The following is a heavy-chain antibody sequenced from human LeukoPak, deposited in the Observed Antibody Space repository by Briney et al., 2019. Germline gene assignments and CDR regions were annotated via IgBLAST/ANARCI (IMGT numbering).Heavy chain of an antibody. CDR2: IYYSGST. Sequence: PSETLSLTCTVSVDSTIGYYWSCIRHPPGKGLEWIGYIYYSGSTDSNPSLKSRVSISVDTSKNQFSLKLRSVTAADTAVYYCGRQNVYYPMWGQGTMVTVSS. D-gene: IGHD3-10*01. V-gene: IGHV4-59*08. CDR3: GRQNVYYPM. CDR1: VDSTIGYY. J-gene: IGHJ3*02.